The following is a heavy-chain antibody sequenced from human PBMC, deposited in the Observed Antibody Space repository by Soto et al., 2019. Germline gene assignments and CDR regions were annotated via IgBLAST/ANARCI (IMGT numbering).Heavy chain of an antibody. D-gene: IGHD2-15*01. V-gene: IGHV4-34*01. CDR1: GGSFSGYY. J-gene: IGHJ6*02. Sequence: PSETLSLTCAVHGGSFSGYYWDWIRQPPGKGLEWIGEVNHGGTSNYNPSLKSRAIISVDTSKNQFSLKLTSVTAEDTALYFCARYRHCSGDSCNYYYIMDLWGQGTTVTVSS. CDR3: ARYRHCSGDSCNYYYIMDL. CDR2: VNHGGTS.